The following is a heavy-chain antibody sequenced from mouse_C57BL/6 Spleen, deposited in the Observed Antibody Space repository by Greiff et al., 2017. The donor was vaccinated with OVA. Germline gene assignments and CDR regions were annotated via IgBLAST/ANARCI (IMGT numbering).Heavy chain of an antibody. CDR3: ATIYYYGSSIYAMDY. CDR2: IHPNSGST. CDR1: GYTFTSYW. D-gene: IGHD1-1*01. J-gene: IGHJ4*01. Sequence: QVQLQQPGAELVKPGASVKLSCKASGYTFTSYWMHWVKQRPGQGLEWIGMIHPNSGSTNYNEKFKSKATLTVDKSSSTAYMQLSSLTSEDSAVYYCATIYYYGSSIYAMDYWGQGTSVTVSS. V-gene: IGHV1-64*01.